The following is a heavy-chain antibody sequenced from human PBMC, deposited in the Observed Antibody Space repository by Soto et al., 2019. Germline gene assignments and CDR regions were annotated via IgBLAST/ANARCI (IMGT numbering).Heavy chain of an antibody. CDR3: ARTKPLAQWLREYYFDY. CDR1: GFTFSSYS. V-gene: IGHV3-21*01. Sequence: AGGSLRLSCAASGFTFSSYSMNWVRQAPGKGLEWVSSISSSSSYIYYADSVKGRFTISRDNAKNSLYLQMNSLRAEDTAVYYCARTKPLAQWLREYYFDYWGQGTLVTVSS. D-gene: IGHD5-12*01. CDR2: ISSSSSYI. J-gene: IGHJ4*02.